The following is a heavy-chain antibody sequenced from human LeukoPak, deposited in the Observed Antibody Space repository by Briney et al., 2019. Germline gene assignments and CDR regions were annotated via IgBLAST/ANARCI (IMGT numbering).Heavy chain of an antibody. CDR3: ATGTHYDLLPF. V-gene: IGHV1-24*01. D-gene: IGHD3-9*01. Sequence: ASVKVSCQVSGYSITELSPHWVRPAPGKGLEWMGGFDPGSGEIIYEQKFRDRVTMTEDTSTDTAYMELSSLRSEDTALYYCATGTHYDLLPFWGQGTLVTVSS. CDR2: FDPGSGEI. CDR1: GYSITELS. J-gene: IGHJ4*02.